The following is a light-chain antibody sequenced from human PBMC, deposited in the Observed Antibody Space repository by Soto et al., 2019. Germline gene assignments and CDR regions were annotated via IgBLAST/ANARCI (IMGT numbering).Light chain of an antibody. J-gene: IGLJ1*01. CDR2: DVS. CDR3: SSYTSSSTQV. CDR1: SSDVGGYNY. Sequence: QSVLTQPASVSGSPGQSITISCTGTSSDVGGYNYVSWYQQHPGKAPKLMIYDVSNRPSGVSNNFSGSKSGNTASLTISGLQAEDEADYYCSSYTSSSTQVFGTGTKVTVL. V-gene: IGLV2-14*01.